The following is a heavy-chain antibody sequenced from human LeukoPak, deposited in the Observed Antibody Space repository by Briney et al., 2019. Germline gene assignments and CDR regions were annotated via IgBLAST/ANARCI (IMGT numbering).Heavy chain of an antibody. Sequence: PGRSLRLSCAASGFTFSSYAMPWVRQAPGKGLEWVAVISYDGSNKDHADSVKGRFTISRDNSKNTLYLQMNSLRAEDTAAYYCAREPSGSGYPDYWGQGTLVTVSS. D-gene: IGHD3-3*01. CDR2: ISYDGSNK. CDR1: GFTFSSYA. V-gene: IGHV3-30-3*01. CDR3: AREPSGSGYPDY. J-gene: IGHJ4*02.